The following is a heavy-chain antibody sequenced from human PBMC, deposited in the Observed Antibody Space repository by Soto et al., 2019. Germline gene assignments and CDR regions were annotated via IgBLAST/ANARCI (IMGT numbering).Heavy chain of an antibody. J-gene: IGHJ4*02. CDR1: GFTFGYYW. Sequence: PGGSLRLSCAASGFTFGYYWMSWVRQAPGKGLEWVSAISGSGGSTYYADSVKGRFTISRDKSKNTLYLQMNSLRAEDTALYYCAKSFSSNWYDYFDYWGQGSLVTVS. CDR2: ISGSGGST. V-gene: IGHV3-23*01. CDR3: AKSFSSNWYDYFDY. D-gene: IGHD6-13*01.